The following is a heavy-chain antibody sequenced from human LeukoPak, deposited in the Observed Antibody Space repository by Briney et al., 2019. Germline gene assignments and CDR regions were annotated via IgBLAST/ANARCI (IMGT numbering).Heavy chain of an antibody. Sequence: TSETLSLTCTVSGVSISSSNSYWGWIRQPPGKGLEWIGSIYYSGNTYYDASLKSQVSISIDTSKNQFSLRLTSVTAADTAVYYCARQTGSGLFILPGGQGTLVTVSS. D-gene: IGHD3/OR15-3a*01. CDR2: IYYSGNT. CDR1: GVSISSSNSY. J-gene: IGHJ4*02. CDR3: ARQTGSGLFILP. V-gene: IGHV4-39*01.